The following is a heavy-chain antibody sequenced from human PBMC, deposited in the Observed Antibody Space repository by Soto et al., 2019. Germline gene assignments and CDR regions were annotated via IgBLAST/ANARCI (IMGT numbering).Heavy chain of an antibody. J-gene: IGHJ4*02. CDR1: GGSISPYY. CDR3: ARDRLGEDQQPFDY. CDR2: IYTNERI. Sequence: SETLSLTCTVSGGSISPYYWSWLRPPAGKGLELIGRIYTNERINYNPSLRSRLTLSVDTSRNQFSLKLSSVTAADAAVYYCARDRLGEDQQPFDYWGQGTLVSVSS. D-gene: IGHD6-13*01. V-gene: IGHV4-4*07.